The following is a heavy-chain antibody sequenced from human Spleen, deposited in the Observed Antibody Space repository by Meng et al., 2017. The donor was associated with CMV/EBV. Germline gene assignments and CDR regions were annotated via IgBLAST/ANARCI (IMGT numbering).Heavy chain of an antibody. CDR1: GFTFSSYA. CDR3: AKIKIAPIEGNYFDY. Sequence: GESLKISCAASGFTFSSYAMSWVRQAPGKGLEWVSAISGSGGSTYYADSVKGRFTISRDNSKNTLYLQINSLRAEETAVYYCAKIKIAPIEGNYFDYWGQGTLVTVSS. J-gene: IGHJ4*02. V-gene: IGHV3-23*01. D-gene: IGHD6-13*01. CDR2: ISGSGGST.